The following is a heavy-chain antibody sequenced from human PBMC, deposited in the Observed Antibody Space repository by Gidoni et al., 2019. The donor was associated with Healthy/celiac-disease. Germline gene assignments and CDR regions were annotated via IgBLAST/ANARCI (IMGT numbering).Heavy chain of an antibody. CDR1: GGTLSSYA. CDR3: AREGGNYYDSSGYYSNWFDP. V-gene: IGHV1-69*04. CDR2: IIPILGIA. Sequence: VKKPGSSVTVSCKASGGTLSSYAISWVRQAPGQGLEWMGRIIPILGIANYAQKFQGRVTITADKSTSTAYMELSSLRSEDTAVYYCAREGGNYYDSSGYYSNWFDPWGQGTLVTVSS. D-gene: IGHD3-22*01. J-gene: IGHJ5*02.